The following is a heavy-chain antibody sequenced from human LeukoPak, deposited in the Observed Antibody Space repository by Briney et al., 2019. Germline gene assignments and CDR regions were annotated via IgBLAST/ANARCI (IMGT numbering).Heavy chain of an antibody. V-gene: IGHV3-43*01. CDR3: AKDFYDSSGYYYGGAFDI. J-gene: IGHJ3*02. CDR2: ISWDGGST. Sequence: GGSLRLSCAASGFTFDDYTMHWVRQAPGKGLEWVSLISWDGGSTYYADSVKGRFTISRDNSKNSLYLRMNSLRTEDTALYYCAKDFYDSSGYYYGGAFDIWGQGTMVTVSS. D-gene: IGHD3-22*01. CDR1: GFTFDDYT.